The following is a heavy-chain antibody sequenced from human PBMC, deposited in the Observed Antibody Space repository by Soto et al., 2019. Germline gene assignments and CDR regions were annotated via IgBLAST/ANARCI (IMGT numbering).Heavy chain of an antibody. V-gene: IGHV3-11*01. CDR2: ISSSDNTI. CDR3: ARYSSGTYSHFDY. D-gene: IGHD1-26*01. Sequence: QVQLVESGGGLVKPGGSLRLSCAASGFSFSDYYMSWIRQAPGMGLEWVSYISSSDNTIYYADSVKGRFTISRDNAKNSLYLQLNSLRAEDTAMYYCARYSSGTYSHFDYWGQGTLVTVSS. J-gene: IGHJ4*02. CDR1: GFSFSDYY.